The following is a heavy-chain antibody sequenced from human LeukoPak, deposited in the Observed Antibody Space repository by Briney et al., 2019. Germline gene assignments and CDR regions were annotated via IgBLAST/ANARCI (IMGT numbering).Heavy chain of an antibody. D-gene: IGHD6-19*01. V-gene: IGHV4-34*01. Sequence: SETLSLTCAVYGGSFSGYYWSWIRQPPGKGLEWVGEINHSGSTNYNPSLKSRVTISVDTSKNQFSLKLSSVTAADTAVYYCARGGKQWLVRGYYFDYWGQGTLVTVPS. CDR3: ARGGKQWLVRGYYFDY. CDR2: INHSGST. J-gene: IGHJ4*02. CDR1: GGSFSGYY.